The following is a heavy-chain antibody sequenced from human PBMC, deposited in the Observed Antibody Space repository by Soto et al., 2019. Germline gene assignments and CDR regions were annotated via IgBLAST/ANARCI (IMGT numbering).Heavy chain of an antibody. Sequence: GGSLRLSCAASGFTFSSYSMNWVRQAPGNGLEWVSYISSSSSTIYYADSVKGRFTISRDNAKNSLYLQMNSLRDEDTAVYYCARDWRGRSWGYYYYGMDVWGQGTTVTVSS. D-gene: IGHD3-16*01. V-gene: IGHV3-48*02. CDR3: ARDWRGRSWGYYYYGMDV. CDR2: ISSSSSTI. CDR1: GFTFSSYS. J-gene: IGHJ6*02.